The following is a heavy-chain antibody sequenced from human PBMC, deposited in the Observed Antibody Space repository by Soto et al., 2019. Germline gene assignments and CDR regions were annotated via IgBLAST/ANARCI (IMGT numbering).Heavy chain of an antibody. CDR3: AKALRGQWLTPDY. CDR1: GFTFSSNA. Sequence: EVQLLESGGGLVQPGESLRLSCAASGFTFSSNAMTWVRQPPGKGLEWVSATSESGGSTYYADSVKGRFTISRDNSKNTLYLQMKSLRAEDTAVYYCAKALRGQWLTPDYWGQGTLVTASS. D-gene: IGHD6-19*01. V-gene: IGHV3-23*01. CDR2: TSESGGST. J-gene: IGHJ4*02.